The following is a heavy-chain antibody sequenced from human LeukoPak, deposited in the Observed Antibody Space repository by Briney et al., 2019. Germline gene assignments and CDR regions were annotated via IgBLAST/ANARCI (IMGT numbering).Heavy chain of an antibody. CDR1: GDTVSNYNVA. V-gene: IGHV6-1*01. CDR3: AREESRMLDY. D-gene: IGHD3-10*01. J-gene: IGHJ4*02. Sequence: SQTLSLTCAISGDTVSNYNVAWNWIRQSPSRGLEWLGRTYYRSKWFTEYALSLRGRITISPDTSMNQISLELDSVTPDDTAVYYCAREESRMLDYWGQGTLITVSP. CDR2: TYYRSKWFT.